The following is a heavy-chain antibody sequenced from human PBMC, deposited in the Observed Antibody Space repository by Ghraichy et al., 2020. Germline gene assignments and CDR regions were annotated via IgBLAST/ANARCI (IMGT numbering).Heavy chain of an antibody. V-gene: IGHV4-39*01. CDR2: IYYSGST. Sequence: SQTLSLTCTVSGGSISSSSYYWGWIRQPPGKGLEWIGSIYYSGSTYYNPSLKSRVTISVDTSKNQFSLKLSSVTAADTAVYYCARHGGGYSYGRYWYFDLWGRGTLVTVSS. CDR3: ARHGGGYSYGRYWYFDL. J-gene: IGHJ2*01. CDR1: GGSISSSSYY. D-gene: IGHD5-18*01.